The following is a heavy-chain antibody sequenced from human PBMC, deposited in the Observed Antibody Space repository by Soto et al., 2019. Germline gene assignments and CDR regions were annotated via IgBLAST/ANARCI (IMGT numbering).Heavy chain of an antibody. CDR3: ARKGIAVARAFDY. CDR1: GGTFSSYA. CDR2: IIPIFGTA. Sequence: SVKVSCKASGGTFSSYAISWVRQAPGQGLEWMGGIIPIFGTANYAQKSQGRVTITADKSTSTAYMELSSLRSEDTAVYYCARKGIAVARAFDYCGQGTLVTVSS. V-gene: IGHV1-69*06. J-gene: IGHJ4*02. D-gene: IGHD6-19*01.